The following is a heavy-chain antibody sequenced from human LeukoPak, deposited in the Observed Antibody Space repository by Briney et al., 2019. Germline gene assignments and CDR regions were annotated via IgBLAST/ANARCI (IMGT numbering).Heavy chain of an antibody. Sequence: GGSLRLSCVASGFTFSSYWMTWVRQAPGKGLEWVAFIRYDGSNKYYADSVKGRFTISRDNSKNTLYLQMNSLRAEDTAVYYCAKEVITFGGVIVALDYWGQGTLVTVSS. CDR1: GFTFSSYW. J-gene: IGHJ4*02. CDR2: IRYDGSNK. V-gene: IGHV3-30*02. D-gene: IGHD3-16*02. CDR3: AKEVITFGGVIVALDY.